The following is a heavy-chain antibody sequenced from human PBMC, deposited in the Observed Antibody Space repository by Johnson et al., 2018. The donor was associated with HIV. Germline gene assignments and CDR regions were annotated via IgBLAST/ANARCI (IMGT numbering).Heavy chain of an antibody. CDR2: IYSGGST. J-gene: IGHJ3*02. CDR1: GFTISTFW. Sequence: VQLVESGGGVVQPGGSLRLSCEVSGFTISTFWMHWVRQVPGKGLMWVSVIYSGGSTYYADSVKGRFTISRDNSKNTLYLQMNTLGSEDTAVYYCAREVRGPRCGVGIWGQGTMVTVSS. D-gene: IGHD3-10*01. CDR3: AREVRGPRCGVGI. V-gene: IGHV3-66*02.